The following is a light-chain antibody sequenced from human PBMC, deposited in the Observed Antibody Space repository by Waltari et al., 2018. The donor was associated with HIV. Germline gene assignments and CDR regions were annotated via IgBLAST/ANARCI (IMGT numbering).Light chain of an antibody. CDR1: QSISSH. CDR3: QQSYSSPNN. Sequence: DIQMTQSPSSLSATLGVRVTITCRASQSISSHLNWYQFKPGEAPKVLIYAASSLRSDVPSRFSGSGSGTDFTLTISSLQPEDFATYYCQQSYSSPNNFGQGT. V-gene: IGKV1-39*01. CDR2: AAS. J-gene: IGKJ2*01.